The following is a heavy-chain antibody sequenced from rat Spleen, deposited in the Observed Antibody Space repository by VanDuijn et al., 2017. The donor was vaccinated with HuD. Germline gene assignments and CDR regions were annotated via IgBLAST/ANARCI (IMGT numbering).Heavy chain of an antibody. Sequence: EVKLQESGPGLVRPSQSFSLTCSVTGYSITSNYWGWIRKFPGNKMEWMGYITYSGNTSHKPSLKSRISITRDTSKNQFFLQLNSVTTEDAATYYCARWTYYGYNVLFDYWGQGVMVTVSS. D-gene: IGHD1-9*01. J-gene: IGHJ2*01. CDR1: GYSITSNY. CDR3: ARWTYYGYNVLFDY. V-gene: IGHV3-1*01. CDR2: ITYSGNT.